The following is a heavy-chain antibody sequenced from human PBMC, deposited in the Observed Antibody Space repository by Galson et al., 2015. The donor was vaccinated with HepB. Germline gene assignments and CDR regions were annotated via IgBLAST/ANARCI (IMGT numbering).Heavy chain of an antibody. J-gene: IGHJ4*02. Sequence: SLRLSCAASGFTFSSYSMNWVRQAPGKGPEWVSSISSSSSYIYYADSVKGRFTISRDNAKNSLYLQMNSLRAEDTAVYYCAKDRSSSWSFDYWGQGTLVTVSS. CDR2: ISSSSSYI. CDR3: AKDRSSSWSFDY. V-gene: IGHV3-21*01. CDR1: GFTFSSYS. D-gene: IGHD6-13*01.